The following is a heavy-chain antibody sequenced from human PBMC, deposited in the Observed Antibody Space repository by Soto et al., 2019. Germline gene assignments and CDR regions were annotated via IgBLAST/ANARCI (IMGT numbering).Heavy chain of an antibody. D-gene: IGHD2-21*01. CDR2: IWYDGSNK. CDR1: GFTFSSYG. V-gene: IGHV3-33*01. Sequence: QVQLVESGGGVVQPGRSLRLSCAASGFTFSSYGMHWVRQAPGKGLEWVAVIWYDGSNKYYADSVKGRFPISRDNSKNTLYLPMNSLRADDTAVYYCAREFREGWFDPWGQGTLVTVSS. J-gene: IGHJ5*02. CDR3: AREFREGWFDP.